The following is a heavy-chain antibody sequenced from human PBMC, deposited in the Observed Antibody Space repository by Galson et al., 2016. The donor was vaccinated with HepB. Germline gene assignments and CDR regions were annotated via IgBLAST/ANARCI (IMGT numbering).Heavy chain of an antibody. J-gene: IGHJ6*02. Sequence: SCKASGHTFTSYGFSWVRQAPGQGLEWMGWITPYNANTKYARKLQGSVTMTTDTSTSTAYMELRSLRSDDTAVYYCARGNPSDYDFWSGYPVWGQGTTVTVSS. D-gene: IGHD3-3*01. V-gene: IGHV1-18*01. CDR1: GHTFTSYG. CDR2: ITPYNANT. CDR3: ARGNPSDYDFWSGYPV.